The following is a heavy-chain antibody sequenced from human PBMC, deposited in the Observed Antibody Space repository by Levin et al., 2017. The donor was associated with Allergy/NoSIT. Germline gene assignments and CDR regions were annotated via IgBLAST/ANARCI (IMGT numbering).Heavy chain of an antibody. V-gene: IGHV3-7*01. J-gene: IGHJ6*02. D-gene: IGHD3-9*01. CDR2: IKQDGSEK. Sequence: GGSLRLSCAASGFTFSSYWMSWVRQAPGKGLEWVANIKQDGSEKYYVDSVKGRFTISRDNAKNSLYLQMNSLRAEDTAVYYCARCPRGTQATGYYSYYYYGMDGWGQGTTVTVSS. CDR3: ARCPRGTQATGYYSYYYYGMDG. CDR1: GFTFSSYW.